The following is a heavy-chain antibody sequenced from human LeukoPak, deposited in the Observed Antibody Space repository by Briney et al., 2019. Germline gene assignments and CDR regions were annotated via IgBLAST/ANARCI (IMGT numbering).Heavy chain of an antibody. J-gene: IGHJ4*02. CDR2: ISYDGSNK. Sequence: GGSLRLSCAASGFTFSSYAMHWVRQAPGKGLEWVAVISYDGSNKYYADSVKGRFTISRDNSKNTLYLQMNSLRAEDTAVYCCARSRLADSGYDEFDYWGQGTLVTVSS. CDR3: ARSRLADSGYDEFDY. CDR1: GFTFSSYA. D-gene: IGHD5-12*01. V-gene: IGHV3-30*04.